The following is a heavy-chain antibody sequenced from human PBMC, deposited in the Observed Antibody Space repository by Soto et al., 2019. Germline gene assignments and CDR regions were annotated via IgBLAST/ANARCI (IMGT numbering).Heavy chain of an antibody. Sequence: GGSLRLSCAASGFTFSSYAMSWVRQAPGKGLEWVSAISGSGGSTYYADSVKGRFTISRDNSKNTLYLQMNSLRAEDTAVYYCANTPIRPPKYYFDYWGQGTLVTVSS. CDR2: ISGSGGST. J-gene: IGHJ4*02. CDR3: ANTPIRPPKYYFDY. CDR1: GFTFSSYA. V-gene: IGHV3-23*01.